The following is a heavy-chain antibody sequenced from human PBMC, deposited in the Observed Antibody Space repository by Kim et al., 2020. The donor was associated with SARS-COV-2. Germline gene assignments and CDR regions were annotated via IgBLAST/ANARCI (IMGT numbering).Heavy chain of an antibody. D-gene: IGHD2-21*01. J-gene: IGHJ4*02. CDR2: INHSGST. CDR3: ARGIGLLDY. V-gene: IGHV4-34*01. CDR1: GGSFSGYY. Sequence: SETLSLTCAVYGGSFSGYYWSWIRQPPGKGLEWIGEINHSGSTNYNPSLKSRVTISVDTSKNQFSLKLSSVTAADTAVYYCARGIGLLDYWGQGTLVTVSS.